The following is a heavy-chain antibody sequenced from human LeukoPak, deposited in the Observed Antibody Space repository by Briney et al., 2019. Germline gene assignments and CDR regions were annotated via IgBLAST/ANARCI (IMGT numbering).Heavy chain of an antibody. J-gene: IGHJ6*03. CDR1: GFTFSSYS. Sequence: PGGSLRLSCAASGFTFSSYSTNWVRQAPGKGLEWVSSISSSSSYIYYADSVKGRFTISRDNAKNSLYLQMNSLRAEDTAVYYCASPPSHYYYYMDVWGKGTTVTVSS. CDR3: ASPPSHYYYYMDV. V-gene: IGHV3-21*01. CDR2: ISSSSSYI.